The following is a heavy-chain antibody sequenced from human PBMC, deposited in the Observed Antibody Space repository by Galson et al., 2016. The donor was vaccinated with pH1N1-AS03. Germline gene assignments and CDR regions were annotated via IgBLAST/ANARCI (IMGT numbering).Heavy chain of an antibody. CDR2: IKNNNDNT. Sequence: SVKVSCKASGYTFSNYGITWVRQAPGQGLQWMGWIKNNNDNTIYGQNFQGRVTLTTDPSTNTAYMELKYLRSDDTGVYYCARAFEEYLLRDYSSVFDSWGQGTLVTVSS. CDR3: ARAFEEYLLRDYSSVFDS. D-gene: IGHD2/OR15-2a*01. CDR1: GYTFSNYG. V-gene: IGHV1-18*01. J-gene: IGHJ4*02.